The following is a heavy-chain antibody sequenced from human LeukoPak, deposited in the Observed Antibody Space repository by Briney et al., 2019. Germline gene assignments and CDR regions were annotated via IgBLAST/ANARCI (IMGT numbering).Heavy chain of an antibody. CDR3: ARRWYFDL. CDR1: GFSFSSYA. V-gene: IGHV3-30*04. CDR2: ISYNGGKK. J-gene: IGHJ2*01. Sequence: GGSLRLSCAASGFSFSSYAIHWVRQAPGKGLEWVALISYNGGKKDYADSVKGRFTIDRDNSKNTVYLQMNSLRAEDTALYYCARRWYFDLWGRGTLVTVSS.